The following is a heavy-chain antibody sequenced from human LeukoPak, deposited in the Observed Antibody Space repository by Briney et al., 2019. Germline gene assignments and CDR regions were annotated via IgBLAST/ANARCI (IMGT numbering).Heavy chain of an antibody. CDR3: AGANYYDSSGYSVLEAFDI. J-gene: IGHJ3*02. V-gene: IGHV1-18*01. CDR2: ISADNGNT. CDR1: GYTFTSYG. Sequence: ASVKVSCKASGYTFTSYGISWVRQAPGQGLEWMGWISADNGNTNYAQKLQGRVTMTRDTSTSTAYMELRSLRSDDTAVYYCAGANYYDSSGYSVLEAFDIWGQRTMVTVSS. D-gene: IGHD3-22*01.